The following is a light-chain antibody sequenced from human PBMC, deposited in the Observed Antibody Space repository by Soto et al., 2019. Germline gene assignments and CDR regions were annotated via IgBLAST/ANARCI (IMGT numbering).Light chain of an antibody. Sequence: QAVVTQEPSLTVSPGGTVTLTCASSTGAVTSGYFPNWFQQKPGQAPRALIYSTSNKQSWTPARFSGSLLGGKADLTLSGVQPAAEAESYCLISYGGALVFGAGTKGTVL. J-gene: IGLJ1*01. CDR1: TGAVTSGYF. V-gene: IGLV7-43*01. CDR2: STS. CDR3: LISYGGALV.